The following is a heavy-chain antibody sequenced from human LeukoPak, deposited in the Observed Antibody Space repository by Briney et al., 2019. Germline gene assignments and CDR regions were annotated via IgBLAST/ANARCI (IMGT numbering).Heavy chain of an antibody. J-gene: IGHJ6*01. CDR2: ISRGSDTI. V-gene: IGHV3-48*04. D-gene: IGHD6-13*01. CDR3: ARDGEAAGNMDH. Sequence: GESLRLSCAASGFTFSTYNMDWVRQAPGKGLEWVSYISRGSDTIYYTDSVKGRFTISGDNTKNSLYLQMNSLRADDTAVYCCARDGEAAGNMDHW. CDR1: GFTFSTYN.